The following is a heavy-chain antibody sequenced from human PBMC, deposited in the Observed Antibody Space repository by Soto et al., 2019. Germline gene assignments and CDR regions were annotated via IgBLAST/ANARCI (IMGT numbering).Heavy chain of an antibody. J-gene: IGHJ3*02. Sequence: QVQLVESGGGVVQPGRSLRLSCAASGFTFSSYGMHGFRQAPGKGREWVAVLWDDGSNKYYADSVKGRFTISRDNSKTTLYLQMNSLRAEDTAVYYCARELDDFWSAYRGQPDAFDIWGQGTMVTVSS. D-gene: IGHD3-3*01. V-gene: IGHV3-33*01. CDR2: LWDDGSNK. CDR3: ARELDDFWSAYRGQPDAFDI. CDR1: GFTFSSYG.